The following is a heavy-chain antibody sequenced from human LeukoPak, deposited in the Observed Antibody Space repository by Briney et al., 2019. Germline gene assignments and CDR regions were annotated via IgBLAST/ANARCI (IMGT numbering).Heavy chain of an antibody. V-gene: IGHV1-24*01. D-gene: IGHD6-13*01. CDR2: FDPEDGET. J-gene: IGHJ6*02. Sequence: ASVKVSCKVSGYTLTELSMHWVRQAPGKGLEWMGGFDPEDGETIYAQKFQGRVTMTEDTSTDTAYMELSSLRSEDTAVYYCATVSASVFSPPGHNIAAAGTFTSARNYYGMDVWGQGTTVTVSS. CDR3: ATVSASVFSPPGHNIAAAGTFTSARNYYGMDV. CDR1: GYTLTELS.